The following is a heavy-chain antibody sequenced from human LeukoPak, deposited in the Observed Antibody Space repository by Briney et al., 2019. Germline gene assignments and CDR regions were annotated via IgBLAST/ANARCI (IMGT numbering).Heavy chain of an antibody. V-gene: IGHV3-7*03. CDR1: GFTFSSYW. CDR2: IKEDGSER. D-gene: IGHD2-8*01. CDR3: GRVLEYGTKGVCNTGFDY. Sequence: GGSLRLSCAASGFTFSSYWMNWVRQTPGKGLEWVASIKEDGSERQYVDSVKGRFSISRDNTKGSLFLQLNSLRAEDTAVYYCGRVLEYGTKGVCNTGFDYGGRETGVAFSS. J-gene: IGHJ4*02.